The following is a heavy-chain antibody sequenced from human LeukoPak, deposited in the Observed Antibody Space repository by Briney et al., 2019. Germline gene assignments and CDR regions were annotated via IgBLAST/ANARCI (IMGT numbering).Heavy chain of an antibody. CDR3: ARVAGGDWYYFDF. D-gene: IGHD2-21*02. CDR2: INLNSGGT. Sequence: GASVKVSCKASGYTXTAYYMHWVRQAPGQGLEWMGWINLNSGGTNSAQKSQGRVTMTRDTSISAAYMELSRLGSDDTAVYYCARVAGGDWYYFDFWGQGTLVTVSS. CDR1: GYTXTAYY. J-gene: IGHJ4*02. V-gene: IGHV1-2*02.